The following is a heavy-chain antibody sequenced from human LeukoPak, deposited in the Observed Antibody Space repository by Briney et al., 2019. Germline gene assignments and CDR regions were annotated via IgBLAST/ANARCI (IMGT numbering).Heavy chain of an antibody. J-gene: IGHJ4*02. CDR1: GDSITSRSW. CDR2: IYHSGTT. Sequence: SETLSLTCAVSGDSITSRSWWSWVRQSPGKGLEWIGEIYHSGTTNYSPSLKSRVTISVDESKNQLSLRLTSVTAADTAVYFCASCLFDYYYFDQWGQGTLVTVSS. V-gene: IGHV4-4*02. CDR3: ASCLFDYYYFDQ. D-gene: IGHD3-10*01.